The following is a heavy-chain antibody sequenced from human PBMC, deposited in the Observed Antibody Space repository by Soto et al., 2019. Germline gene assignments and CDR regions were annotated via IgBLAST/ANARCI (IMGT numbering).Heavy chain of an antibody. Sequence: EMQLVESGGRLVQPGGSLRLSCAASGFIFSDQYMDWVRQAPGKGLEWVGRIRKKVNSYTTEYAASVKGRFTVSRDDSKNSLYLHMNSLKTEDTAVYYCARDLGGAPYVDIWGRGTLVTVSS. J-gene: IGHJ2*01. CDR1: GFIFSDQY. CDR3: ARDLGGAPYVDI. D-gene: IGHD3-16*01. CDR2: IRKKVNSYTT. V-gene: IGHV3-72*01.